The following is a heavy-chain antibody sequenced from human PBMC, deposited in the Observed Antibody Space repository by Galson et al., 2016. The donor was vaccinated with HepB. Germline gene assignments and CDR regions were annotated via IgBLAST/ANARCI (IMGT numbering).Heavy chain of an antibody. CDR1: AGSIINNRYY. D-gene: IGHD1/OR15-1a*01. CDR3: AREPRGNNADYFDS. V-gene: IGHV4-39*02. CDR2: IYYNGNT. J-gene: IGHJ4*02. Sequence: SETLSLTCTVSAGSIINNRYYWGWLRQPPGKGLEWNANIYYNGNTYSNPSLKRRVTIAMDTSETHFYLNLNSMTASDTAIYYCAREPRGNNADYFDSWGQGALVTVSS.